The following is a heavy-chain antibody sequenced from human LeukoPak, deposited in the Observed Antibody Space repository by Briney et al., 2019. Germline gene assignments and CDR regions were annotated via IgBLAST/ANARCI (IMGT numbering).Heavy chain of an antibody. J-gene: IGHJ6*02. CDR1: GGSISSYY. CDR2: IYTSGST. D-gene: IGHD2-2*01. Sequence: SETLSLTCTVSGGSISSYYWSWIRQPAGKGLEWIGRIYTSGSTNYNPSLKSRVTMSVDTSKNQFSLKLSSVTAADTAVYYCARGLKGYCSSTSCWGYYYDMDVWGQGTTVTVSS. V-gene: IGHV4-4*07. CDR3: ARGLKGYCSSTSCWGYYYDMDV.